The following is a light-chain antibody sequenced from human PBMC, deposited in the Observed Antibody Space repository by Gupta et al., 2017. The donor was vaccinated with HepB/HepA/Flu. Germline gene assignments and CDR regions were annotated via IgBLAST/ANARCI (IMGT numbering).Light chain of an antibody. CDR2: LGS. CDR3: MQAIQSPCS. V-gene: IGKV2-28*01. J-gene: IGKJ2*04. CDR1: QSLLHSSGKTY. Sequence: IVLTRSTLSLPFTPVEAASPSCRSRQSLLHSSGKTYLDWYQQKPGQSPQLLIFLGSNRASGVPDRVVASGSGTDFTLQITRVESDDVGIYYCMQAIQSPCSFGQGTKLEI.